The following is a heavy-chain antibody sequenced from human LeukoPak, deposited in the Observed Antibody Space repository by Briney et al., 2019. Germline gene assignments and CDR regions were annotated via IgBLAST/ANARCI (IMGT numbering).Heavy chain of an antibody. J-gene: IGHJ4*02. V-gene: IGHV4-59*01. CDR2: IYFSGST. CDR3: ARHDSSGYYFDY. D-gene: IGHD3-22*01. CDR1: GGSISSYY. Sequence: SETLSLTCTVSGGSISSYYWIWIRQPPGKGLEWIGYIYFSGSTSYNPSLKSRVTISVDTAKNQFSLKLSSVTAADTAVYYCARHDSSGYYFDYWGQGNLVTVSS.